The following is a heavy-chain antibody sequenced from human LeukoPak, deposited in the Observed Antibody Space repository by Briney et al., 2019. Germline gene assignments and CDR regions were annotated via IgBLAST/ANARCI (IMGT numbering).Heavy chain of an antibody. V-gene: IGHV4-34*01. Sequence: SETLSLTCAVYGGSFSGYYWSWIRQPPGKGLEWIGEINHSGSTNYNPSLKSRVTISVDTSKNQFSLKLSSVTAADTAVYYCASAHYYYYYGMDVWGQGTRSPSP. CDR2: INHSGST. CDR3: ASAHYYYYYGMDV. J-gene: IGHJ6*02. CDR1: GGSFSGYY.